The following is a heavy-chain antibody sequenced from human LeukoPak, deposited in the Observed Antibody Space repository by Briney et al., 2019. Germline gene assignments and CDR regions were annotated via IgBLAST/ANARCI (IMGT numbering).Heavy chain of an antibody. D-gene: IGHD3-10*01. V-gene: IGHV1-69*13. CDR1: GGTFSSYA. Sequence: SVKVSCKASGGTFSSYAISWVRQAPGQGLEWMGGIIPIFGTVNYAQKFQGRVTITADESTSTAYMELSSLRSEDTAVYYCATERPDYYGSGSYYNNWGQGTLVTVSS. J-gene: IGHJ4*02. CDR3: ATERPDYYGSGSYYNN. CDR2: IIPIFGTV.